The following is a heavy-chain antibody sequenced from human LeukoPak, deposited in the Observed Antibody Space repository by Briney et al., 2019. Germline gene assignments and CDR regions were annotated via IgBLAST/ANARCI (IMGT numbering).Heavy chain of an antibody. CDR1: GYTFTSYG. CDR3: ASEFDYGDYGYYYGMDV. D-gene: IGHD4-17*01. CDR2: ISAYNGNT. Sequence: ASVKVSCKASGYTFTSYGISWVRQAPGQGLEWMGWISAYNGNTNYAQKLQGRVTMTTDTSTSTAYMELRSLRSDDTAVYYCASEFDYGDYGYYYGMDVWGQGTTVTVSS. J-gene: IGHJ6*02. V-gene: IGHV1-18*01.